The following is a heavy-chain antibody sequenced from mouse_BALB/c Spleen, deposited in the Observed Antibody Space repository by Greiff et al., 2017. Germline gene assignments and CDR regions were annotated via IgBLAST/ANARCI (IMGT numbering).Heavy chain of an antibody. D-gene: IGHD2-1*01. CDR2: IWAGGST. V-gene: IGHV2-9*02. J-gene: IGHJ3*01. CDR3: AREGNYFAY. Sequence: VQLVESGPGLVAPSQSLSITCTVSGFSLTSYGVHWVRQPPGKGLEWLGVIWAGGSTNYNSALMSRLSISKDNSKSQVFLKMNSLQTDDTAIYYCAREGNYFAYWGQGTLVTVSA. CDR1: GFSLTSYG.